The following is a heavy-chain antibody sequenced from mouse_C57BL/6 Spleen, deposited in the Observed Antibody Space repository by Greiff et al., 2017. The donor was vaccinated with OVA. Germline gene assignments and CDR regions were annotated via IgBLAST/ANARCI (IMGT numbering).Heavy chain of an antibody. CDR3: ARSAGDYYGSRGNWYFDV. CDR1: GYTFTSYW. J-gene: IGHJ1*03. CDR2: IDPSDSYT. Sequence: QVQLQQPGAELVKPGASVKLSCKASGYTFTSYWMQWVKQRPGQGLEWIGEIDPSDSYTNYNQKFKGKATLTVDTSSSTAYMQLSSLTSEDSAVYYCARSAGDYYGSRGNWYFDVWGTGTTVTVSS. D-gene: IGHD1-1*01. V-gene: IGHV1-50*01.